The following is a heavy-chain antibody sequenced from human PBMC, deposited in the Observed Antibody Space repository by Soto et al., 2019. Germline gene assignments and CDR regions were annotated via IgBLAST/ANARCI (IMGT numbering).Heavy chain of an antibody. CDR1: EFTFSSYW. D-gene: IGHD6-19*01. V-gene: IGHV3-74*01. CDR2: INSDESST. J-gene: IGHJ4*02. CDR3: ARATLSSGWFDY. Sequence: PGGSLRLSCAASEFTFSSYWVHWVRQAPGKGLVWVSRINSDESSTNYADSVKGRFTISRDNAKNTLYLQMDSLRAEDTAVYYCARATLSSGWFDYWGQGTLVTVSS.